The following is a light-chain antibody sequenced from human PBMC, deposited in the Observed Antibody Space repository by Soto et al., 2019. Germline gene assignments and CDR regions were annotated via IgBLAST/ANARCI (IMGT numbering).Light chain of an antibody. Sequence: DIQMTQSPSTLSASVGDRVTITCRASQSIITWLAWYQQKPGKAPKLLIYKASSLQSGVPSRFSGSGSGTDFTLTIRSLQPDDFATYYCQQYVTYESFGQGTKVEIE. CDR3: QQYVTYES. J-gene: IGKJ1*01. V-gene: IGKV1-5*03. CDR2: KAS. CDR1: QSIITW.